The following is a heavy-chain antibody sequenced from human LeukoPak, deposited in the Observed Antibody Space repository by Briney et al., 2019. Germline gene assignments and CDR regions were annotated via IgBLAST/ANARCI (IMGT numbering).Heavy chain of an antibody. V-gene: IGHV4-59*11. CDR3: ARGGVGSYYYYGMDV. D-gene: IGHD2-15*01. Sequence: SETLSLTCTVSGDSISSHYWSWIRQPPGKGLEWIGYIYYSGSTNYNPSLKSRVTISIDTSKNQFSLKLSSVTAADTAVYYCARGGVGSYYYYGMDVWGQGTTVTVSS. CDR2: IYYSGST. CDR1: GDSISSHY. J-gene: IGHJ6*02.